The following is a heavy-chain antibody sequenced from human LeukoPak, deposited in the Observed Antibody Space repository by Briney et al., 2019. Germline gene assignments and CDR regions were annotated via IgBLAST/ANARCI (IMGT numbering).Heavy chain of an antibody. J-gene: IGHJ6*04. Sequence: PGGSLRLSCAASGFTFSSYGMHWVRQAPGKGLEWVAVIWYDGSNKYYADSVKGRFTISRDNSKNTLYLQMNSLRAEDTAVYYCASSPGYCSGGSCYSLSDYYYYGMDVWGKGTTVTVSS. V-gene: IGHV3-30*19. CDR1: GFTFSSYG. CDR3: ASSPGYCSGGSCYSLSDYYYYGMDV. D-gene: IGHD2-15*01. CDR2: IWYDGSNK.